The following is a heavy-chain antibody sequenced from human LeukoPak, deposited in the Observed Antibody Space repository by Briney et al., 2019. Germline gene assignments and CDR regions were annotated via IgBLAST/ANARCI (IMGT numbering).Heavy chain of an antibody. CDR3: ARGPRHGAFDP. D-gene: IGHD4/OR15-4a*01. CDR2: INPIGGTT. Sequence: ASVKVSCKASGYTFTSYYMHWVRQAPGQGLEWMGIINPIGGTTDYAQKFQGRVTITAGKSTNTAYMELSSLRSDDTAVYYCARGPRHGAFDPWGQGTLVTVSS. CDR1: GYTFTSYY. J-gene: IGHJ5*02. V-gene: IGHV1-46*01.